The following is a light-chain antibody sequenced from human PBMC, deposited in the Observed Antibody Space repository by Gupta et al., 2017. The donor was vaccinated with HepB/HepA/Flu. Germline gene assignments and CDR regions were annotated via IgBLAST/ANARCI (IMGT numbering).Light chain of an antibody. V-gene: IGLV3-19*01. Sequence: SSELTQDPAVPVALGQTGRITCQGDSLRTYYANWYQQKPGQAPVLVIYGKNKRPSGIPDRFSGSASGNTASLTVTGAQAEDEADYYCNSRDSSGNHVVFGGGTKLTVL. CDR2: GKN. CDR1: SLRTYY. CDR3: NSRDSSGNHVV. J-gene: IGLJ2*01.